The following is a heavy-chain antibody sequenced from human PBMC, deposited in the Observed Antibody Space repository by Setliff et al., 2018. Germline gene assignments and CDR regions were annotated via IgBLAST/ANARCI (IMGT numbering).Heavy chain of an antibody. CDR1: GYTFSDYY. V-gene: IGHV1-2*02. CDR2: INPNRGGK. D-gene: IGHD3-16*01. CDR3: ARDGISWLMWFDP. J-gene: IGHJ5*02. Sequence: ASVKVSCKTSGYTFSDYYVHWVRQAPGQGLEWMGWINPNRGGKNCAQRFQGRVTMTRDTSISTAYMELSSLRSDDTAVYYCARDGISWLMWFDPWGQGTLVTVSS.